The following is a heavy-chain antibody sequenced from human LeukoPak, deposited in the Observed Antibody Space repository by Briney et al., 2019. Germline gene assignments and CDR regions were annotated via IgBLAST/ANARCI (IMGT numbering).Heavy chain of an antibody. CDR3: ARGPSSGSWGYYYYYMDV. CDR1: GGSISSYY. Sequence: PSETLSLTCTVSGGSISSYYWSWIRQPPGKGLEWIGEINHSGISNYNPSLESRVTISVDTSKNQFSLRLSSLTAADTAVYYCARGPSSGSWGYYYYYMDVWGKGTTVTVSS. V-gene: IGHV4-34*01. CDR2: INHSGIS. J-gene: IGHJ6*03. D-gene: IGHD6-6*01.